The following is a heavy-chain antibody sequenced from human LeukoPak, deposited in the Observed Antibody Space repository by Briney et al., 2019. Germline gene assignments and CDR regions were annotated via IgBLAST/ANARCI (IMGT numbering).Heavy chain of an antibody. D-gene: IGHD4-17*01. CDR3: ARVRLQKKDDYGDYTRVNWFDP. Sequence: PSETLTLTSTVSGGSISSYYGSWIRQPPGKELEWIGYIYYSGSANYNPSLKSRVTISVDTSKNQFSLKLSSVTAADTAVYYCARVRLQKKDDYGDYTRVNWFDPWGQGTLVTVSS. J-gene: IGHJ5*02. CDR2: IYYSGSA. CDR1: GGSISSYY. V-gene: IGHV4-59*01.